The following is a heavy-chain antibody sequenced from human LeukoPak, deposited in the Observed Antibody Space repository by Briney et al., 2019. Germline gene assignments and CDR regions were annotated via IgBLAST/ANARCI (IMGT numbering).Heavy chain of an antibody. Sequence: SETLSLTCTVSGGSISSSSYYWGWIRQPPGKGLEWIGSIYYSGSTYYNPSLKSRVTISVDTSKNQFSLKLSSVTAADTAVYYCARPSPYSSSWYPDYFDYWGQGTLVTVSS. V-gene: IGHV4-39*01. J-gene: IGHJ4*02. CDR1: GGSISSSSYY. CDR2: IYYSGST. D-gene: IGHD6-13*01. CDR3: ARPSPYSSSWYPDYFDY.